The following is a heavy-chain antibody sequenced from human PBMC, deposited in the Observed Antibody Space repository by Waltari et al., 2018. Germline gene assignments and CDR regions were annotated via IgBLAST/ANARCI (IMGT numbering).Heavy chain of an antibody. D-gene: IGHD3-10*02. V-gene: IGHV3-9*03. Sequence: EVQLVESGGDLVQPGRSLRLSCAASGFTFGAYAMPWVRQAPGKGLEWVSGITWNSDNVDYADSVKGRFTVGRDNAKNSLYLRMNSLRTEDMALYYCAKGWSGTALGDAIDIWGQGTMVTVSS. J-gene: IGHJ3*02. CDR1: GFTFGAYA. CDR3: AKGWSGTALGDAIDI. CDR2: ITWNSDNV.